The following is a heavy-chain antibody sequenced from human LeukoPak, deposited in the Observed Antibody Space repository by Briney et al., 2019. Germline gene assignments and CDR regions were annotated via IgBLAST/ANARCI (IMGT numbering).Heavy chain of an antibody. J-gene: IGHJ5*02. Sequence: ASVKVSCKASGYTFTSYYMHWVRQAPGQGLEWMGIINPSGGSTSYAQKFQGRVTMTRDTSISTAYMELSRLRSDDTAVYYCARDLGYCSGGSCYGNWFDPWGQGTLVTVSS. CDR1: GYTFTSYY. D-gene: IGHD2-15*01. V-gene: IGHV1-46*01. CDR3: ARDLGYCSGGSCYGNWFDP. CDR2: INPSGGST.